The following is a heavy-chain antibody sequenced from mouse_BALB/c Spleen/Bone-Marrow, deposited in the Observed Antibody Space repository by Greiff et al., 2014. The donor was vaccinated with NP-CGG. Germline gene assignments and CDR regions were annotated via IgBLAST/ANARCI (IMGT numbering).Heavy chain of an antibody. V-gene: IGHV1-54*01. J-gene: IGHJ4*01. D-gene: IGHD4-1*01. CDR1: GYAFTNYL. CDR2: INPGSGGT. Sequence: QVQLQQPGAELVRPGTSVKVSCKASGYAFTNYLIEWVKQRPGQGLEWIGVINPGSGGTNHNEKFKAKATLTADKSSSTAYMQLSSLTSDDSAVYFCARCLTGTSAMDYWGQGTSVTVSS. CDR3: ARCLTGTSAMDY.